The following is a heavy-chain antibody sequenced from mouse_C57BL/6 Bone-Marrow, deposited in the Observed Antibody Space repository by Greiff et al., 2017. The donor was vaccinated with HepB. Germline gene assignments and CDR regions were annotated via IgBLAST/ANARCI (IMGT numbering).Heavy chain of an antibody. CDR1: GYTFTNYW. J-gene: IGHJ4*01. V-gene: IGHV1-63*01. CDR2: IYPGGGYT. D-gene: IGHD1-1*02. CDR3: AREPYGYAMDY. Sequence: VKVVESGAELVRPGTSVKMSCKASGYTFTNYWIGWAKQRPGHGLEWIGDIYPGGGYTNYNEKFKVKATLTADKSSSTAYMQFSSLTSEYSAIYYCAREPYGYAMDYWGQGTSVTVSS.